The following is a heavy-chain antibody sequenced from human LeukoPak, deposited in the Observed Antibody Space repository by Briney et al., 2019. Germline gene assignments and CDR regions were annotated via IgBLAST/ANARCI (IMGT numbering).Heavy chain of an antibody. V-gene: IGHV3-30-3*01. J-gene: IGHJ4*02. CDR2: ISYDGSNK. CDR1: GFPFSSYA. Sequence: GGSLRLSCAASGFPFSSYAMHWVRQAPGKGLEWVAVISYDGSNKYYADSVKGRFTISRDNSKNTLYLQMNSLRAEDTAVYYCARGEGGDIVASAADYWGQGTLVTVSS. CDR3: ARGEGGDIVASAADY. D-gene: IGHD5-12*01.